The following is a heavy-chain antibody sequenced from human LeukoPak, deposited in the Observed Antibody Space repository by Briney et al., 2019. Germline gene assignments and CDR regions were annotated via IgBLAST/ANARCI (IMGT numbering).Heavy chain of an antibody. CDR3: ARDRSYYDSSGLLT. CDR1: GGSISSSNW. CDR2: IYHSGST. J-gene: IGHJ4*02. D-gene: IGHD3-22*01. Sequence: PSGTLSLTCAVSGGSISSSNWWSWVRQPPGKGLEWIGEIYHSGSTNYNPSLKGRVTISVDKSKNQFSLKLSSVTAADTAVYYCARDRSYYDSSGLLTWGQGTLVTVSS. V-gene: IGHV4-4*02.